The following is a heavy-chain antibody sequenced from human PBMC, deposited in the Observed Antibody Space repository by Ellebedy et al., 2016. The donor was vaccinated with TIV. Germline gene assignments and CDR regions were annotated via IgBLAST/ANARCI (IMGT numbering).Heavy chain of an antibody. Sequence: GESLKISXAASEFTFSNYAMTWLRQAPGKGLEWVANIKLDGSAENYLDSVQGRFTISWDNAKNSVYLHMSSLRAEDTAVYYCSGSSGWSGEGGSWGQGTLVTVSS. CDR2: IKLDGSAE. CDR1: EFTFSNYA. J-gene: IGHJ5*02. D-gene: IGHD6-13*01. CDR3: SGSSGWSGEGGS. V-gene: IGHV3-7*03.